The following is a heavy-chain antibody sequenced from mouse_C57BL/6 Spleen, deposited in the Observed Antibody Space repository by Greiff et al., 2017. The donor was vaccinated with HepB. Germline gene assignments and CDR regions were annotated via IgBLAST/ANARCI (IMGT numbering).Heavy chain of an antibody. D-gene: IGHD1-1*01. CDR3: ARSRITTVVAPDY. CDR2: IDPSDSET. Sequence: QVQLQQSGAELVRPGSSVKLSCKASGYTFTSYWMHWVKQRPIQGLEWIGNIDPSDSETHYNQKFKDKATLTVDKSSSTAYMQLSSLTSEDSAVYYCARSRITTVVAPDYWGQGTTLTVSS. V-gene: IGHV1-52*01. J-gene: IGHJ2*01. CDR1: GYTFTSYW.